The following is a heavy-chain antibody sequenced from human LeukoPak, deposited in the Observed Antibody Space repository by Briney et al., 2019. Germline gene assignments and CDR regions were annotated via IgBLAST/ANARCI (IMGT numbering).Heavy chain of an antibody. J-gene: IGHJ4*02. V-gene: IGHV3-30-3*01. D-gene: IGHD4-17*01. Sequence: GGSLRLSCAASGFIFSSYAMHWVRQAPGKGLEWVAVVSYDGNKEYYADSVKGRFTISRDNSKNTLFLQVNSLRPEDTAVYYCARDQGTLRIDYWGQGTLVTVSS. CDR3: ARDQGTLRIDY. CDR1: GFIFSSYA. CDR2: VSYDGNKE.